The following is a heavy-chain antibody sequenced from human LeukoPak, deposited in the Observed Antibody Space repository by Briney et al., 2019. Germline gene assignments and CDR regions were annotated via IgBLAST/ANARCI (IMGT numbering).Heavy chain of an antibody. Sequence: GGSLRLSCAASGFTFSSYAMSWVRQAPGKGLEWVSTITGSGGSTYYADSVKGRFTISRDNSKNTLYLQMNSLRAEDTAVYYCAKEITMVRGVIDYWGQGNLVTVPS. CDR2: ITGSGGST. CDR3: AKEITMVRGVIDY. V-gene: IGHV3-23*01. D-gene: IGHD3-10*01. CDR1: GFTFSSYA. J-gene: IGHJ4*02.